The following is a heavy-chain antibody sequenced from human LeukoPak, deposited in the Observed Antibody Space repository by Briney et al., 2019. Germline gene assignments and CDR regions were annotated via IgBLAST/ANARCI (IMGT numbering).Heavy chain of an antibody. CDR2: INPNSGGT. V-gene: IGHV1-2*06. Sequence: ASVKVSCKASGYTFTGYYMHRVRQAPGQGLEWMGRINPNSGGTNYAQKFQGRVTMTRDTSISTAYMELSRLRSDDTAVYYCARGLTRGGSGYPLALFDYWGQGTLVTVSS. J-gene: IGHJ4*02. CDR3: ARGLTRGGSGYPLALFDY. D-gene: IGHD3-22*01. CDR1: GYTFTGYY.